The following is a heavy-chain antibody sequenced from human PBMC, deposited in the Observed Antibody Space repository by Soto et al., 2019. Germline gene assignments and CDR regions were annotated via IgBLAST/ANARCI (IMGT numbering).Heavy chain of an antibody. Sequence: QVQLVESGGGVVQPGRSLRLSCAASGFTFSSYGMHWVCQAPGKGLEWVAVISYDGSNKYYADSVKGRFTVSRDKSKNTMYLQVNSLRAEDTAEYYCAKDKVPVVVTAPFDYWGQGTLVTVSS. CDR3: AKDKVPVVVTAPFDY. J-gene: IGHJ4*02. V-gene: IGHV3-30*18. CDR2: ISYDGSNK. D-gene: IGHD2-21*02. CDR1: GFTFSSYG.